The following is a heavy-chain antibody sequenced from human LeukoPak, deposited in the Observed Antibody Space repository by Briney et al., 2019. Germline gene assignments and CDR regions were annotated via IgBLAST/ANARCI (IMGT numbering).Heavy chain of an antibody. CDR2: INPNSGGT. CDR1: GYTFTGYY. CDR3: AREFWLVRPRGMDV. J-gene: IGHJ6*04. V-gene: IGHV1-2*04. Sequence: ASVKVSCKASGYTFTGYYMHWVRQAPGQGLEWMGWINPNSGGTNYAQKFQGWVTMTRDTSISTAYMELRRLRSDDTAVYYCAREFWLVRPRGMDVWGKGTTVTVSS. D-gene: IGHD6-19*01.